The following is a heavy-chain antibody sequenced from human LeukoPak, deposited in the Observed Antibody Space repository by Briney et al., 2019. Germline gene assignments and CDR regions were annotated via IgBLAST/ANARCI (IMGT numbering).Heavy chain of an antibody. CDR3: ARSTVVMFGYFDY. V-gene: IGHV4-31*03. CDR2: IYYSGST. D-gene: IGHD4-23*01. Sequence: SQTLSLTCTVSGGSISSGGYYWSWIRQHPGKGLEWIGYIYYSGSTYYDPSLKSRFTISVDTSKTQFSLKLSSVTAADTAVYYCARSTVVMFGYFDYWGQGTRVTVSS. J-gene: IGHJ4*02. CDR1: GGSISSGGYY.